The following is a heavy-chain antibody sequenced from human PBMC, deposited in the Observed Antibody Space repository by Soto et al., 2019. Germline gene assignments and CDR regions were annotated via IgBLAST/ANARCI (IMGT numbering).Heavy chain of an antibody. CDR2: IIPIFGSP. CDR1: GGTFSTYA. Sequence: QEQLVQSGAEIKKPGSSVKISCEASGGTFSTYAFSWVRQAPGQGLEWMGGIIPIFGSPRYAQTFQGRVTVTADEFLSTAYMELSSLRSDDTAVYYCARYVADITWSYQDLPEDYYSGMDVWGQGTTVTVSS. J-gene: IGHJ6*02. V-gene: IGHV1-69*01. D-gene: IGHD2-2*01. CDR3: ARYVADITWSYQDLPEDYYSGMDV.